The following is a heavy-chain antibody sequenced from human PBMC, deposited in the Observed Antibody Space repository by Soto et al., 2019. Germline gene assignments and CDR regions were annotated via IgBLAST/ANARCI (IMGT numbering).Heavy chain of an antibody. D-gene: IGHD2-15*01. CDR2: MFYSGLT. Sequence: LSLTCSVSGYSVSSSYYYWAWIRQPPGTGLEWIGSMFYSGLTYYNPSLKSRVTLSVDTSKNQFSVRLNSVTAADTAVYYCAPLSVSLSGPYGIHVWGQGTTVTVSS. CDR1: GYSVSSSYYY. V-gene: IGHV4-39*01. CDR3: APLSVSLSGPYGIHV. J-gene: IGHJ6*02.